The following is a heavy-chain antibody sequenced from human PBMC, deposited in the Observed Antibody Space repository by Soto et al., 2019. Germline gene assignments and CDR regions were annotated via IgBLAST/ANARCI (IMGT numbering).Heavy chain of an antibody. V-gene: IGHV3-74*01. CDR3: ARGWELSENYYFDY. J-gene: IGHJ4*02. CDR2: INSDGSGT. D-gene: IGHD1-26*01. Sequence: EVQLVESGGGLVQPGGSLRLSCAASGFTFSNYWMHWVRQAPGKGLVWVSRINSDGSGTSYADSVKGRFTISRDNAKSTLYLKMSSLRAEDTAVFYCARGWELSENYYFDYWGQGTLVTVSS. CDR1: GFTFSNYW.